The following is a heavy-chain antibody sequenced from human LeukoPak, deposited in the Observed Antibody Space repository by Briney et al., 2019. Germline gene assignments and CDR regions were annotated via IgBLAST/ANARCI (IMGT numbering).Heavy chain of an antibody. D-gene: IGHD1-26*01. CDR1: GLRFSDYY. CDR2: ITGSGGRT. Sequence: PGGSLRLSCAASGLRFSDYYVSWIRQAPGKGLEWVSAITGSGGRTYYADSVKGRFTISRDNSKNTLYLQMNSLRAEDTAIYYCAKEYTGTFSPFPSYFDNWGQGTLVTVSS. J-gene: IGHJ4*02. V-gene: IGHV3-23*01. CDR3: AKEYTGTFSPFPSYFDN.